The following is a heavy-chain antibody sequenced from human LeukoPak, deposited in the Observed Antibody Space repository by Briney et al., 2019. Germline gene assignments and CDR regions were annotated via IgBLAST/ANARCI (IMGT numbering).Heavy chain of an antibody. Sequence: ASVKVSCKASGYTFSRFGISWVRQAPGQGREWMGWISAYNGHTKYAQTFQGRVTMTTDTSTSTAYMELRSLRSDDTAVYYCARDKDLGAVAGTFDYWGQGTLVTVSS. CDR1: GYTFSRFG. J-gene: IGHJ4*02. CDR3: ARDKDLGAVAGTFDY. D-gene: IGHD6-19*01. CDR2: ISAYNGHT. V-gene: IGHV1-18*01.